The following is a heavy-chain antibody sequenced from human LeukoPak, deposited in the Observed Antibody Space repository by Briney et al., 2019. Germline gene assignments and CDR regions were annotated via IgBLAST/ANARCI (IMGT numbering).Heavy chain of an antibody. Sequence: GGSLRLSCAASGFTFSSYGMHWVRQAPGKGLEWVAVISYGGSNKYYADSVKGRFTISRDNSKNTLYLQMNSLRAEDTAVYYCARPMTTVTHLYYYGMDVWGQGTTVTVSS. V-gene: IGHV3-30*03. CDR1: GFTFSSYG. CDR3: ARPMTTVTHLYYYGMDV. J-gene: IGHJ6*02. D-gene: IGHD4-11*01. CDR2: ISYGGSNK.